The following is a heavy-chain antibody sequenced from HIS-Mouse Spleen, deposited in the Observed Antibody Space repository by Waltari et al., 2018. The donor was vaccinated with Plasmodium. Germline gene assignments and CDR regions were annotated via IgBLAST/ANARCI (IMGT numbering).Heavy chain of an antibody. D-gene: IGHD7-27*01. CDR1: GFTVSSNY. CDR2: IYSGGST. V-gene: IGHV3-53*02. CDR3: ARAAIAWGSPYYFDY. J-gene: IGHJ4*02. Sequence: EVQLVETGGGLIQPGGSLSLSCAASGFTVSSNYMSWVRQGPGKGREWVSVIYSGGSTYYADSVKGRFTISRDNSKNTLYLQMNSLRAEDTAVYYCARAAIAWGSPYYFDYWGQGTLVTVSS.